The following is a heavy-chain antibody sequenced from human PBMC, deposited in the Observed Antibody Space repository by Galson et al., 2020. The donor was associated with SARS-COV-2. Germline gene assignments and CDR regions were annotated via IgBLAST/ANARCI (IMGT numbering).Heavy chain of an antibody. V-gene: IGHV3-30*18. Sequence: GGSLRLSCAASGFTFSSYGMHWVRQAPGKGLEWVAVISYDGSNKYYADSVKGRFTISRDNSKNTLYLQMNSLRAEDTAVYYCAKYDSGSYYGGFDYWGQGTLVTVSS. CDR3: AKYDSGSYYGGFDY. D-gene: IGHD1-26*01. J-gene: IGHJ4*02. CDR2: ISYDGSNK. CDR1: GFTFSSYG.